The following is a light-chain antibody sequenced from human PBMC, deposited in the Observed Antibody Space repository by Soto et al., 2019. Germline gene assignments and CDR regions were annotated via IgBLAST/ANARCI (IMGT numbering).Light chain of an antibody. Sequence: TKLTQSPSSLSASVGDRVTITCRASQGISNHLGWYQQKPGKAPELLIYAASTLQTGVPSRFSGGGSGTDFTLTITSLQPEDFATYYCQQVNVYPSTFGGGTKVDIK. CDR3: QQVNVYPST. J-gene: IGKJ4*01. CDR2: AAS. CDR1: QGISNH. V-gene: IGKV1-9*01.